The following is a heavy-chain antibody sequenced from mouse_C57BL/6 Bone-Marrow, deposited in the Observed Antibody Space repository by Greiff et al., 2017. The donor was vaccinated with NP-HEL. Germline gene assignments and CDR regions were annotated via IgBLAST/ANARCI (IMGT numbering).Heavy chain of an antibody. Sequence: EVMLVESGGGLVQPGGSLKLSCAASGFTFSDYYMYWVRQTPEKRLEWVAYISNGGGSTYYPDTVKGRFTISRDNAKNTLYLQMSRLKSEDTAMYYCARGNRGYFDVWGTGTTVTVSS. CDR3: ARGNRGYFDV. J-gene: IGHJ1*03. CDR2: ISNGGGST. CDR1: GFTFSDYY. V-gene: IGHV5-12*01.